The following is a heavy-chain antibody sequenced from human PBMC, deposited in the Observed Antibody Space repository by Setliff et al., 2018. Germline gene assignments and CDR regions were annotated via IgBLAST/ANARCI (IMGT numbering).Heavy chain of an antibody. D-gene: IGHD3-3*01. CDR1: GFSVSTFS. Sequence: PGGSLRLSCAASGFSVSTFSMHWVRQAPVKGLEWVATISDDGSNEFYADSVKGRFTTSRDNSKNTLSLQMSSLRTEDTAIYFCAGQGPIFGSGLIPGFDQWGQGTMVTVSS. CDR3: AGQGPIFGSGLIPGFDQ. V-gene: IGHV3-30*03. CDR2: ISDDGSNE. J-gene: IGHJ4*02.